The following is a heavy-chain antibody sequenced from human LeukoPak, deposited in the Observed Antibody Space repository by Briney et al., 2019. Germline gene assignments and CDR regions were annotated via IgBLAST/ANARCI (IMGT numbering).Heavy chain of an antibody. CDR1: GGTFSSYA. Sequence: GASVKVSCKASGGTFSSYAISWVRQAPGQGLEWMGGIIPIFGTANYAQKFQGRVTITADESTSTAYMELSSLRSEDTAVYYCARAPLYSSGWYYFDYWGQGTLATVSS. CDR2: IIPIFGTA. CDR3: ARAPLYSSGWYYFDY. J-gene: IGHJ4*02. D-gene: IGHD6-19*01. V-gene: IGHV1-69*13.